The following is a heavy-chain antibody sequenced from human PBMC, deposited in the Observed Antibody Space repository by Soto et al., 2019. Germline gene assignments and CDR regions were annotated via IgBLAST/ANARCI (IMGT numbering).Heavy chain of an antibody. CDR1: GFTFDDYA. Sequence: EVQLVESGGGLVQPGRSLRLSCAASGFTFDDYAMHWVRQAPGKGLEWVSGISWNSGSIGYADSVKGRFTISRDNAKNSLYLQMNNLRAEDTALYYCAKARYSSGWYLDAFDIWGQGTMVTVSS. D-gene: IGHD6-19*01. CDR3: AKARYSSGWYLDAFDI. V-gene: IGHV3-9*01. CDR2: ISWNSGSI. J-gene: IGHJ3*02.